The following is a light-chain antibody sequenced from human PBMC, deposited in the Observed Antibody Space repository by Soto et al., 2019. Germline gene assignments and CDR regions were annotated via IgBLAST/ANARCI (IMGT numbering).Light chain of an antibody. V-gene: IGKV1-39*01. Sequence: DLQMTQSPSSLSASVGDRVSITCRASQSIKTYLNWYQQKPGKDPKLLIYGSYNLQSGVPPRFSGTGSGTDFTLIISSLQPEDFATYSCQQSYFIPWTFGQGTKVDLK. CDR1: QSIKTY. CDR3: QQSYFIPWT. J-gene: IGKJ1*01. CDR2: GSY.